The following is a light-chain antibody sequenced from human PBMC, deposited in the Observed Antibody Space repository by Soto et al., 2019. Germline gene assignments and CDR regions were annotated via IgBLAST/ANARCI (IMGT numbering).Light chain of an antibody. CDR3: LKYNSAPWT. CDR2: AAS. Sequence: DIQMTQSPSSLSASVGDRVTITCRASQGISNYLAWYQQKPGKVPKLLIYAASTLQSGVPSRFSGSGSGTDFTLTISSLQTEDVSTYSCLKYNSAPWTFGQGTKVEIK. J-gene: IGKJ1*01. CDR1: QGISNY. V-gene: IGKV1-27*01.